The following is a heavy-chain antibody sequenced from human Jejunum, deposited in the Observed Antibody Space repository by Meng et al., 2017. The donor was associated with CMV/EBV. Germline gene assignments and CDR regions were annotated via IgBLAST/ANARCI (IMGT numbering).Heavy chain of an antibody. Sequence: QVQVEESGPGVVKPSATLSLTCSVSGASISSNDWSWIRQPPGKGLEWIGYIYYTGSTTYNPSLKSRATIAVDPSKSQVSLKLSSVTAADSAVYYCAKDRAGDHWGQGTLVTVSS. J-gene: IGHJ4*02. CDR3: AKDRAGDH. V-gene: IGHV4-59*01. CDR1: GASISSND. CDR2: IYYTGST. D-gene: IGHD3-10*01.